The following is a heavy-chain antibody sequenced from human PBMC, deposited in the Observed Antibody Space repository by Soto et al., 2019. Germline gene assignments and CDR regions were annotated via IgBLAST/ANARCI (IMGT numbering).Heavy chain of an antibody. J-gene: IGHJ6*02. V-gene: IGHV1-46*01. Sequence: QEQLVQSGAEVKEPGASLKVSCKASGDTFTSNYIHWVPQAPGQGLEWMGRINPSSGATLYAQKFQGRLTLTTDTSTSTVYLDLNSLKSEDSAVYYCASRVLCDMDVWGQGTTVTVSS. D-gene: IGHD2-21*01. CDR1: GDTFTSNY. CDR3: ASRVLCDMDV. CDR2: INPSSGAT.